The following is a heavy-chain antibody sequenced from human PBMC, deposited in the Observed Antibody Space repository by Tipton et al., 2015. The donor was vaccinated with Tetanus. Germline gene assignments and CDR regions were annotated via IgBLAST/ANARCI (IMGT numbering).Heavy chain of an antibody. D-gene: IGHD2-21*02. Sequence: SLRLSCAASGFSFSSFAMHWFRQAPGKGLEWLTVISYDGSHEIHADSVKGRFIISRDNSKNTLYLQMNNLRPEDTAMYYCARSHMVTLDYWGQGTLVTVSS. CDR2: ISYDGSHE. J-gene: IGHJ4*02. V-gene: IGHV3-30-3*01. CDR3: ARSHMVTLDY. CDR1: GFSFSSFA.